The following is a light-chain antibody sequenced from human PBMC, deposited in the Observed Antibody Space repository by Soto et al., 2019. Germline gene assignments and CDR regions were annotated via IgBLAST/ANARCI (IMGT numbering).Light chain of an antibody. V-gene: IGKV2-24*01. CDR1: QSLVHIDGNTY. CDR3: MQATQSYT. Sequence: DIVLTQTRLSSPVTLGQPASISCRSSQSLVHIDGNTYFNWRQQRPGQPPRLLIYKISNRFPGVPDRFSGSGAGTDFTLKISRVEAEDVGVYYCMQATQSYTFGQGTRLEIK. J-gene: IGKJ2*01. CDR2: KIS.